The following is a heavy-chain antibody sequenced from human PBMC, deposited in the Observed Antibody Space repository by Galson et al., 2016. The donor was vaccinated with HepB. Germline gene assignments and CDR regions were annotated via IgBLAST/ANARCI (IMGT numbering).Heavy chain of an antibody. CDR1: GFSYSDYS. D-gene: IGHD3-10*01. CDR3: VRDRHGYTYYGTLGIGYFDL. CDR2: LSSTSTLI. V-gene: IGHV3-48*01. Sequence: SLRLSCAGSGFSYSDYSINWVRQAPGKGLAWVSYLSSTSTLIYYADSVKGRFTVSRDNAKNSLYLQMNSLRAEDTAVYYCVRDRHGYTYYGTLGIGYFDLWGRGTLVTVSS. J-gene: IGHJ2*01.